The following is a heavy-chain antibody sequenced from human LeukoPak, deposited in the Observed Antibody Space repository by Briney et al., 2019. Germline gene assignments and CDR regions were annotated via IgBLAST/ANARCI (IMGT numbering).Heavy chain of an antibody. V-gene: IGHV4-31*03. D-gene: IGHD3-22*01. CDR2: IHPSGML. Sequence: SETLSLTCTVSGASFNSDDQYWNWIRQSPGKGLEWIGSIHPSGMLYNNPSLESRVTMSRDKSKNQFSLNLNSVTAADTAVYFCSRGLDSRKLGYWGQGILVTGSS. CDR3: SRGLDSRKLGY. CDR1: GASFNSDDQY. J-gene: IGHJ4*02.